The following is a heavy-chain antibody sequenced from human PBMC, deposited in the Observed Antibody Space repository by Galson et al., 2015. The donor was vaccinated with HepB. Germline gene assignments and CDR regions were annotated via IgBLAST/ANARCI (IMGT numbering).Heavy chain of an antibody. D-gene: IGHD3-10*01. J-gene: IGHJ6*02. CDR1: GFTFSGSA. Sequence: SLRLSCAASGFTFSGSAMHWVRQASGKGLEWVGRIRSRTNSYATAYAESVKGRFTISRDDSKNTAHLQMNSLKTEDAAVYYCTRTYSGGMDVWGQGTTVTVSS. V-gene: IGHV3-73*01. CDR2: IRSRTNSYAT. CDR3: TRTYSGGMDV.